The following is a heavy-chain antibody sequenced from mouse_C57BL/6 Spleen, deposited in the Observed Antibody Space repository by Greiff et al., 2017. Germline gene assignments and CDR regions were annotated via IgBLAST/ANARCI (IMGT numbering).Heavy chain of an antibody. CDR3: TRDMITASGV. D-gene: IGHD2-4*01. Sequence: DVKLQESGGGLVQPGGSLKLSCAASGFTFSDAWMDWVRQSPEKGLAWVAESRNKANNHATYYAVSVKERITISRDDSKSSVYLQMNSLRAEDTGIYYCTRDMITASGVWGQGTTLTVSS. CDR1: GFTFSDAW. CDR2: SRNKANNHAT. V-gene: IGHV6-6*01. J-gene: IGHJ2*01.